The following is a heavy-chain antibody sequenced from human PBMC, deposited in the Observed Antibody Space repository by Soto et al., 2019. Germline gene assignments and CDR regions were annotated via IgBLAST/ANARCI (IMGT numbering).Heavy chain of an antibody. Sequence: QVQLQESGPGLVKPSQTLSLTCTVSGGSISSGGYYLSWIRQHPGKGLEWIGYIYYSGSTYYNPSLKRRVTISVDTSKNQFSLKLSSVTAADTAVYYWARASCGGDCYRFDYWGQGTLVTVSS. J-gene: IGHJ4*02. V-gene: IGHV4-31*03. CDR1: GGSISSGGYY. D-gene: IGHD2-21*02. CDR3: ARASCGGDCYRFDY. CDR2: IYYSGST.